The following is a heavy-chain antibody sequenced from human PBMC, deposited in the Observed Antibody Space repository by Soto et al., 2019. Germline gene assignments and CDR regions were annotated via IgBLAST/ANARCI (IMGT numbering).Heavy chain of an antibody. Sequence: XETLCLTCSVSDGSISNYYCSWFRQPPGKRLDWIGYIYYTRRTNYNPSLKSRVTMAIDTSRNHLSLKLTSVTAVYPAFYYCARGHRPALGAPCARVHWYHQWGQGNQDTVT. CDR1: DGSISNYY. CDR3: ARGHRPALGAPCARVHWYHQ. D-gene: IGHD3-16*01. J-gene: IGHJ4*02. CDR2: IYYTRRT. V-gene: IGHV4-59*01.